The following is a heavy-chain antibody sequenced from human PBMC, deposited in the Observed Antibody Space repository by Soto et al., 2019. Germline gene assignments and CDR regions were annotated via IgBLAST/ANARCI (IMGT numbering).Heavy chain of an antibody. J-gene: IGHJ6*03. CDR2: IHHRGNT. CDR3: ARTHYSMDV. CDR1: GGSFSDFH. V-gene: IGHV4-34*01. Sequence: QVQLQQWGAGLLKPSETLSLTCAVYGGSFSDFHWSWIRQPPGQGMEWVGEIHHRGNTNYNPALRSQVTMSVDTSQNQVSLKVTSLTAADTAVYYGARTHYSMDVWDKGTTFTVSS.